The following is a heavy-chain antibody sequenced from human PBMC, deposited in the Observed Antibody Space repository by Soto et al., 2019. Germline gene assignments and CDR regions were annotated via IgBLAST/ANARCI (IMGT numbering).Heavy chain of an antibody. CDR2: IYYSGST. J-gene: IGHJ4*02. CDR1: GGSISSGGYY. V-gene: IGHV4-31*03. D-gene: IGHD3-22*01. Sequence: SETLSLTCTVSGGSISSGGYYWSWIRQHPGKGLEWIGYIYYSGSTYYNPSLKSRVTISVDTSKNQFSLKLSSVTAADTAVYYCASDEYYYDSSGYYVWGQGTLVTVSS. CDR3: ASDEYYYDSSGYYV.